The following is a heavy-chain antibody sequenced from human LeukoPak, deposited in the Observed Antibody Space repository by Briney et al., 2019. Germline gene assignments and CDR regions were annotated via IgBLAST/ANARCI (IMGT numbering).Heavy chain of an antibody. V-gene: IGHV1-18*01. J-gene: IGHJ4*02. CDR1: GYTFTSYG. D-gene: IGHD2-15*01. CDR3: ARDLYCSGGSCYASICY. CDR2: ISAYNGNT. Sequence: ASVTVSCTASGYTFTSYGISWVRQAPGQGLEWMGWISAYNGNTNYAQKLQGRVTMTTDTSTSTAYMELRSLRSDDTAVYYCARDLYCSGGSCYASICYWGQGTLVTVSS.